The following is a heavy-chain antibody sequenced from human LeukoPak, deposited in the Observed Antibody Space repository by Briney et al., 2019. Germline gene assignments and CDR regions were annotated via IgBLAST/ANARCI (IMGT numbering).Heavy chain of an antibody. Sequence: GGSLRLSCAASGFTFSSYAMSWVRQAPGKGPEWVSGMSGSGGNTYYADSVKGRFTISRDSSKNTLYLQMNSLRAEDTAVYYCAKAFGYCSTATCYDFDNWGQGTLVTVSS. CDR1: GFTFSSYA. J-gene: IGHJ4*02. CDR3: AKAFGYCSTATCYDFDN. V-gene: IGHV3-23*01. D-gene: IGHD2-2*01. CDR2: MSGSGGNT.